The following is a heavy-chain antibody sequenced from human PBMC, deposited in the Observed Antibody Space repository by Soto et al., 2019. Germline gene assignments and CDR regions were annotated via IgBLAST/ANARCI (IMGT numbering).Heavy chain of an antibody. Sequence: PGGSLRLSCAASGFTFSSYSMNWVRQAPGKGLEWVSSISSSSSYIYYADSVKGRFTISRDNAKNSLYLQMNSLRAEDTAVYYRARALKPKGGMDLWGQGTTVTVSS. CDR2: ISSSSSYI. CDR1: GFTFSSYS. V-gene: IGHV3-21*01. J-gene: IGHJ6*02. CDR3: ARALKPKGGMDL. D-gene: IGHD3-16*01.